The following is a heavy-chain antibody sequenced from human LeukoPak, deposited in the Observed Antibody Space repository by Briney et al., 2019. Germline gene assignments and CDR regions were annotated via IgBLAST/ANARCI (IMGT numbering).Heavy chain of an antibody. Sequence: GGSLRLSCAASGFTFSSYEMNWVRQAPGKGLEWVSYISSSGSTIYYADSVKGRFTISRDNAKNSLYLQMNSLRAEDTAVYYCARQRQLGFDYWGQGTLVTVSS. D-gene: IGHD1-1*01. CDR2: ISSSGSTI. V-gene: IGHV3-48*03. CDR3: ARQRQLGFDY. J-gene: IGHJ4*02. CDR1: GFTFSSYE.